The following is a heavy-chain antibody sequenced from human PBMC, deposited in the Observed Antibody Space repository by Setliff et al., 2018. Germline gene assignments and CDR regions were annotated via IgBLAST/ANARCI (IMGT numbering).Heavy chain of an antibody. CDR1: GGSLRTNTYY. Sequence: PSETLSLTCTVSGGSLRTNTYYWAWIRQPPGKGLEWIGSVFYTEGTHYNESLKSRLAISLDTSKNQFSLKLTSVTAADTAVYYCARSNMGNYYDSGRYYYYYYMDVWGKGTTVTVSS. D-gene: IGHD3-10*01. J-gene: IGHJ6*03. CDR3: ARSNMGNYYDSGRYYYYYYMDV. CDR2: VFYTEGT. V-gene: IGHV4-39*01.